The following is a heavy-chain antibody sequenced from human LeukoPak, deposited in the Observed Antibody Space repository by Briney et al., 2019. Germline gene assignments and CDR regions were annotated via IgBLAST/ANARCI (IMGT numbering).Heavy chain of an antibody. J-gene: IGHJ4*02. Sequence: GGSLRLYCAASGFTFSSYSMNWVRQAPGKGLEWVSSISSSSSYIHYADSVKGRFTISRDNAENSLYLQVNSLRAEDTAVYYCVRDLSPAPTTASRFDYWGQGTLVTVSS. CDR2: ISSSSSYI. D-gene: IGHD2-2*01. CDR1: GFTFSSYS. CDR3: VRDLSPAPTTASRFDY. V-gene: IGHV3-21*01.